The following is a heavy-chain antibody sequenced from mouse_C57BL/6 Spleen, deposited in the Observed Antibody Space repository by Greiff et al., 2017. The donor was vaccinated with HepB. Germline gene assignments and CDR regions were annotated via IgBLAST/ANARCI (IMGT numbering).Heavy chain of an antibody. D-gene: IGHD1-1*01. CDR3: ARGGDYYGSSSNFAY. J-gene: IGHJ3*01. V-gene: IGHV5-16*01. CDR1: GFTFSDYY. CDR2: INYDGSST. Sequence: EVQLVESEGGLVQPGSSMKLSCTASGFTFSDYYMAWVRQVPEKGLEWVANINYDGSSTYYLDSLKSRFIISRDNAKNILYLQMSSLKSEDTATYYCARGGDYYGSSSNFAYWGQGTLVTVSA.